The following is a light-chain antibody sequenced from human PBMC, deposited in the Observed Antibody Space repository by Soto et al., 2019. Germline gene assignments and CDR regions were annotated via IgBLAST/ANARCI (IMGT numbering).Light chain of an antibody. J-gene: IGLJ2*01. CDR2: DVS. V-gene: IGLV2-14*01. CDR1: SSDVGGYNY. Sequence: QPVLTQPASVSGSPGQSITISCTGTSSDVGGYNYVSWYQQHPGKAPKLMIYDVSNRPSGVSNRFSGSKSGNTASLTISGPQAEDEADYYCSSYTSSSTLVFGGGTKLTVL. CDR3: SSYTSSSTLV.